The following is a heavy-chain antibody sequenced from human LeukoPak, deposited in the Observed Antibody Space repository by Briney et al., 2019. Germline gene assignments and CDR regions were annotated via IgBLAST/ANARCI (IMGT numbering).Heavy chain of an antibody. Sequence: GASVKVSCKASGYTFTGYGISWVRQAPGQGLEWMGWTSPYNGDTNYAQKFQGRVTMTRDTSISTAYMELSRLRSDDTAVYYCARALFMWFDPWGQGTLVTVSS. V-gene: IGHV1-2*02. CDR1: GYTFTGYG. J-gene: IGHJ5*02. CDR2: TSPYNGDT. D-gene: IGHD3-16*01. CDR3: ARALFMWFDP.